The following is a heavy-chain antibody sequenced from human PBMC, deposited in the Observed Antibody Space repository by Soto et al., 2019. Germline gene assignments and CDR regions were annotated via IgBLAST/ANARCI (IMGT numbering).Heavy chain of an antibody. J-gene: IGHJ6*02. CDR1: GYTFTSYG. Sequence: QVQLVQSGAEVKKPGASVKVSCKASGYTFTSYGISWVRQAPGQGLEWMGWISAYNGNTNYAQKLQGRVTMTTDTSTSTAYMELRSLRSDDTAVYYCARVRGSDGTTRNEDYYYYGMDVWGQGTTVTVSS. V-gene: IGHV1-18*04. D-gene: IGHD1-1*01. CDR2: ISAYNGNT. CDR3: ARVRGSDGTTRNEDYYYYGMDV.